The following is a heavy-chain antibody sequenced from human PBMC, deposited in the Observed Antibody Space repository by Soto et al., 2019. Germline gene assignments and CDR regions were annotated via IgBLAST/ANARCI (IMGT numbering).Heavy chain of an antibody. CDR2: MFYGVST. V-gene: IGHV4-39*01. J-gene: IGHJ4*02. Sequence: PSETLSLTCTVSGSSINSSGYYWGWIRQPPGKGLEWIGSMFYGVSTYYNPSLKSRVSVSVDTSKNQFSLNLRSVTAADTAVDSGARLPSQHLLDYWGQVTLVTFSS. CDR1: GSSINSSGYY. D-gene: IGHD3-3*02. CDR3: ARLPSQHLLDY.